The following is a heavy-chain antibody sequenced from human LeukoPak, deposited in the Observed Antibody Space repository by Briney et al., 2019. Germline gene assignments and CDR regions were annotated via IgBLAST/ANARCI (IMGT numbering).Heavy chain of an antibody. D-gene: IGHD2-15*01. CDR1: GGSISSYY. CDR3: ARVGRYCSGGSCYEGLDY. J-gene: IGHJ4*02. V-gene: IGHV4-59*01. CDR2: IYYSGST. Sequence: SETLSLTCTVSGGSISSYYWSWIRQPPGKGLEWIGYIYYSGSTNYNPSLKSRVTISVDTSKNQFSLKLSSVTAADTAVYYCARVGRYCSGGSCYEGLDYWGQGTLVTVSS.